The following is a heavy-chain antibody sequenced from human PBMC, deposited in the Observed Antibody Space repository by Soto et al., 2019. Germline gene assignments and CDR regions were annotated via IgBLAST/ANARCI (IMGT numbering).Heavy chain of an antibody. D-gene: IGHD3-3*01. CDR3: ARQMSRFLEWLSPLDV. CDR1: GFTFSTYS. Sequence: EVQLLESGGGLVQPGGSLRLSCAASGFTFSTYSMTWVRQAPGKGLEWVSTIRDSGHSTHYADSVRGRFAISRDNSKNTLFLQMSSLRVDDTAVYYCARQMSRFLEWLSPLDVWGQGTTVTVSS. CDR2: IRDSGHST. V-gene: IGHV3-23*01. J-gene: IGHJ6*02.